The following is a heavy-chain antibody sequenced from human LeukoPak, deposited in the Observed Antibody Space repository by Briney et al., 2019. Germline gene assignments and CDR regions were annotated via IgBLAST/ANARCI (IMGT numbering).Heavy chain of an antibody. V-gene: IGHV4-34*01. Sequence: ASETLSLTCAVYGGSFSGYYWSWIRQPPGKGLEWIGEINHSGSTNYNPSLKSRVTISVDTSKNQFSLKLSSVTAADTAVYYCARVMSIIAVAGVDAFDIWGQGTMVTVSS. D-gene: IGHD6-19*01. CDR1: GGSFSGYY. CDR2: INHSGST. CDR3: ARVMSIIAVAGVDAFDI. J-gene: IGHJ3*02.